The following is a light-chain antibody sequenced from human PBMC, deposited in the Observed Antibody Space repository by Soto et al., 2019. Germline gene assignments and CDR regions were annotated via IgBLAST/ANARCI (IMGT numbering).Light chain of an antibody. J-gene: IGKJ1*01. CDR2: GAS. CDR1: QSVSSN. CDR3: QQYNNGPSWR. Sequence: EVVMTQSTATLSVSPGERATLSCMASQSVSSNLVWYQQKPGQAPRLLIYGASTRATGIPARFSGSGSGTEFTLTISSLQSEDFAVYYCQQYNNGPSWRFGQGTKVDI. V-gene: IGKV3-15*01.